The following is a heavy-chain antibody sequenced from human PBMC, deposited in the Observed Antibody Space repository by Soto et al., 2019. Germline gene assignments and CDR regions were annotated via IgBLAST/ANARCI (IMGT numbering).Heavy chain of an antibody. D-gene: IGHD3-22*01. CDR3: ARDLGYDSSGYYQLDY. Sequence: SVKVSCKASGGTFSSYAISWVRQAPGQGLEWMGGIIPIFGTANYAQKFQGRVTITADKSTSTAYMELSSLRSEDTAVYYCARDLGYDSSGYYQLDYWGQGTLVTVSS. CDR1: GGTFSSYA. V-gene: IGHV1-69*06. CDR2: IIPIFGTA. J-gene: IGHJ4*02.